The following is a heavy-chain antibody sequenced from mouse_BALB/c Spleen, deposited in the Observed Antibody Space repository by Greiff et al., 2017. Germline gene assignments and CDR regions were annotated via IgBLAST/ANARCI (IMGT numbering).Heavy chain of an antibody. J-gene: IGHJ3*01. Sequence: VQLQQSGPELVKPGASVKIPCTASGYTFTDYNMDWVKQSHGKSLEWIGDINPNNGGTIYNQKFKGQATLTVDKSSSTAYMELRSLTSEDTAVYYGARHIYYDYDAGFAYWGQGTLVTVSA. V-gene: IGHV1-18*01. D-gene: IGHD2-4*01. CDR3: ARHIYYDYDAGFAY. CDR1: GYTFTDYN. CDR2: INPNNGGT.